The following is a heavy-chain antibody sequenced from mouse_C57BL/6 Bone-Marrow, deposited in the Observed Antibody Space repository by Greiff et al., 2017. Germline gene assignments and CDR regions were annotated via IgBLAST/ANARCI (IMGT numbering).Heavy chain of an antibody. J-gene: IGHJ2*01. CDR3: AIYYYGSSWVDY. V-gene: IGHV1-39*01. CDR1: GYSFTDYN. CDR2: INPNYGTT. D-gene: IGHD1-1*01. Sequence: VQLKESGPELVKPGASVKISCKASGYSFTDYNMNWVKQSNGKSLEWIGVINPNYGTTSYNQKFKCKATLTVDQSSSTAYMQLNSLTSEASAVYSGAIYYYGSSWVDYWGQGTTLTVSS.